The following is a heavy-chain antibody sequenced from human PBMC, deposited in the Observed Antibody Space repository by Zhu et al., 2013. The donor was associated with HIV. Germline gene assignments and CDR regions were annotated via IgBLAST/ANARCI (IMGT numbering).Heavy chain of an antibody. CDR2: IYPGDSNI. D-gene: IGHD6-13*01. J-gene: IGHJ4*02. V-gene: IGHV5-51*01. CDR1: GYNFNTYW. Sequence: EVQLVQSGAEVKKPGESLKISCEASGYNFNTYWIGWVRQMPGKGLEWMGIIYPGDSNIKYSPSFQGQVTISADKSTSTAHLQWSSLKASDSAIYYCARAGIAAAGIDYWGQGTLVTVSS. CDR3: ARAGIAAAGIDY.